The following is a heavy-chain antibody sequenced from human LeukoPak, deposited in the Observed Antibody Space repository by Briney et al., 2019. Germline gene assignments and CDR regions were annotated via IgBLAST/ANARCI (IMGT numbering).Heavy chain of an antibody. Sequence: PGGTLRLSCAASGFTFRNYGMAWVRPIPGKGLEWVSAISASASSTYYTDSVKGWFTISRDNSKNTLYLQMSSLRAEDTAVYYCTKEAGAAGATWNIDSWGQGTLVTVSS. D-gene: IGHD1/OR15-1a*01. CDR3: TKEAGAAGATWNIDS. CDR1: GFTFRNYG. V-gene: IGHV3-23*01. J-gene: IGHJ4*02. CDR2: ISASASST.